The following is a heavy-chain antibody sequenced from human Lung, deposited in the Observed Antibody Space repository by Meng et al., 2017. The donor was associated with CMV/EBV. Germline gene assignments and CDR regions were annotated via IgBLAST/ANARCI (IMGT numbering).Heavy chain of an antibody. Sequence: GGSLRLXXAASGFTVTDNYMIWVRQAPGKGLEWVSVIYSADRAYYADSVRGRFTISRDISKNTVYLQMLNLRAEDAAMYYCARPLAIRPMLGYYYGLDVWGQGTTVXVSS. V-gene: IGHV3-53*01. CDR2: IYSADRA. J-gene: IGHJ6*02. CDR3: ARPLAIRPMLGYYYGLDV. CDR1: GFTVTDNY. D-gene: IGHD6-6*01.